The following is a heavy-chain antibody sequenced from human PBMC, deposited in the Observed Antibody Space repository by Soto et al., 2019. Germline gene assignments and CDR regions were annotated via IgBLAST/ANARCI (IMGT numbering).Heavy chain of an antibody. V-gene: IGHV4-34*01. J-gene: IGHJ5*01. D-gene: IGHD6-19*01. Sequence: QVQLQQWGAGLLKPSETLSLTCGVYGESFSVYYWSWIRQPPGKGLEWIGEINHSGSTNYNPSLKSRVTISVDTSKNHLSLKSSSVTAADTAVYYCAREKHPWVAVPVRQLKSTWWFDSWGQGTLVTVSS. CDR3: AREKHPWVAVPVRQLKSTWWFDS. CDR2: INHSGST. CDR1: GESFSVYY.